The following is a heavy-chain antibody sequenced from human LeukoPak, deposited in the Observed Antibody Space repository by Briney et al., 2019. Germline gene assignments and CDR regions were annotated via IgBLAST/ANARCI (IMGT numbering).Heavy chain of an antibody. CDR2: IRYDGSNK. Sequence: GGSLRLSCAASGFTFSSYGMHWVRQAPGKGLEWVAFIRYDGSNKYYADSVKGRFTISRDNAKNTLYLQMNSLRAEDTAVYYCARDWFHAIDYWGQGTLVTVSS. CDR3: ARDWFHAIDY. J-gene: IGHJ4*02. D-gene: IGHD2/OR15-2a*01. CDR1: GFTFSSYG. V-gene: IGHV3-30*02.